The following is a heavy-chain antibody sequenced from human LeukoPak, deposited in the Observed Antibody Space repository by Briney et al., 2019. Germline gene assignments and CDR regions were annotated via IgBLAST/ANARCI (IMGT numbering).Heavy chain of an antibody. CDR1: GFTVSNTY. J-gene: IGHJ4*02. V-gene: IGHV3-53*01. CDR3: AKDSSGPAF. Sequence: GGSLRLSCAASGFTVSNTYMSWVRQAPGKGLEWVSVIYSSGGTFCSESVKGRFTISRDYSKNTLYLQMNSLRVDDTAVYYCAKDSSGPAFWGQGTLVTVSS. D-gene: IGHD6-19*01. CDR2: IYSSGGT.